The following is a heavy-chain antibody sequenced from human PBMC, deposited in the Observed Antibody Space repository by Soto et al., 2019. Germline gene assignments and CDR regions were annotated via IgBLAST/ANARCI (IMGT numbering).Heavy chain of an antibody. V-gene: IGHV3-30*18. CDR1: GFTFSSYG. D-gene: IGHD2-2*01. CDR2: ISYDGSNK. J-gene: IGHJ6*03. CDR3: AKDQGYCSSTSCPSDYYYYMDV. Sequence: GGSLRLSCAASGFTFSSYGMHWVRQAPGKGLEWVAVISYDGSNKYYADSVKGRFTISRDNSKNTLYLQMNSLRAEDTAVYYCAKDQGYCSSTSCPSDYYYYMDVWGKGTTVTVSS.